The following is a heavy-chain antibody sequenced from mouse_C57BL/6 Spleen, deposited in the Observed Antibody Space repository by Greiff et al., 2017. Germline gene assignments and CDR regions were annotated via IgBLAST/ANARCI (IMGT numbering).Heavy chain of an antibody. CDR3: PGGLRRPFDY. J-gene: IGHJ2*01. CDR1: GYTFTSYW. V-gene: IGHV1-64*01. D-gene: IGHD2-4*01. Sequence: QVQLQQPGAELVKPGASVKLSCKASGYTFTSYWMHWVKQRPGQGLEWIGKIHPNSGSTNYNEKFKSKATLTVDKSSSTAYMQQSDLTSEDSSVYCWPGGLRRPFDYWGQGTTLTVSS. CDR2: IHPNSGST.